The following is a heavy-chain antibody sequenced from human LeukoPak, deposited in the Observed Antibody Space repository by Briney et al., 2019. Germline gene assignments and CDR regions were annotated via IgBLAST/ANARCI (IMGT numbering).Heavy chain of an antibody. CDR2: IRRRSKNYTT. CDR1: GFTFSDYI. V-gene: IGHV3-72*01. Sequence: GSLRLSCEASGFTFSDYILDWVRQAPGKGLEWVGRIRRRSKNYTTEYAASVKDRFLISRDDSKNSLYLHMNGLKTEDTAVYYCSRDGTLSGDSGFDIWGQGTMVTVSS. D-gene: IGHD2-15*01. J-gene: IGHJ3*02. CDR3: SRDGTLSGDSGFDI.